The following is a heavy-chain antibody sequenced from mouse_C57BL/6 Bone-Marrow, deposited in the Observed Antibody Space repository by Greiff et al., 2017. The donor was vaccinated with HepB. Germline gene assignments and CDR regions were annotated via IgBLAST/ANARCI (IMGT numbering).Heavy chain of an antibody. Sequence: QVQLQQPGAELVKPGASVKLSCKASGYTFTSYWMHWVKQRPGQGLEWLGMIHPNSGSTNYNEKFKSKATLTVDKSSSTAYMQLSSLTSEDAAVYYCAAYYSNYEYWGQGTTLTGSS. CDR1: GYTFTSYW. CDR2: IHPNSGST. CDR3: AAYYSNYEY. J-gene: IGHJ2*01. V-gene: IGHV1-64*01. D-gene: IGHD2-5*01.